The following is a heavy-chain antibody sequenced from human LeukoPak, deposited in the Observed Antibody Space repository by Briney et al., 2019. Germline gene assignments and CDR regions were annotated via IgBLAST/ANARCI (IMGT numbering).Heavy chain of an antibody. CDR2: IIPILGLA. D-gene: IGHD6-19*01. J-gene: IGHJ4*02. V-gene: IGHV1-69*04. CDR3: ARGRGSRAGFNGDYFDF. Sequence: SVKVSCKASGGDFSRYAISWVRQAPGQGLEWVGRIIPILGLANYAQKFQGRVTITADKSASTAHMQLSSLRSEDTAVYYCARGRGSRAGFNGDYFDFWGQGALVTVSS. CDR1: GGDFSRYA.